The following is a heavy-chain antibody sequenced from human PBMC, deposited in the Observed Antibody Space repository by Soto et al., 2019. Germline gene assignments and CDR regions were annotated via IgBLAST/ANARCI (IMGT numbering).Heavy chain of an antibody. CDR2: IWYDGSNK. D-gene: IGHD4-4*01. CDR3: ARVKRQLQYNDYGMDV. V-gene: IGHV3-33*01. J-gene: IGHJ6*02. CDR1: GFTFSSYG. Sequence: QVQLVESGGGVVQPGRSLRLSCAASGFTFSSYGMHWVRQAPGKGLEWVAVIWYDGSNKYYADSVKGRFTISRDNSKNTLYLHMNSLRAEDTAVYYCARVKRQLQYNDYGMDVWGQGTTVTVSS.